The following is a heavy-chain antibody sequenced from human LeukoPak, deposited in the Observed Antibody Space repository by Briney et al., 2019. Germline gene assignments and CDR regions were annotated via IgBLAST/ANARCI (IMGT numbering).Heavy chain of an antibody. CDR3: ASIAARPEEYYYYYMDV. Sequence: GASVKVSCKASGYTFTSYYIHWVRQAPGQGLEWMGIIYPGGGSTSYAQKFQGRVTMTRDMSTSTVYMELNSLRAEDTAVYYCASIAARPEEYYYYYMDVWGKGTTVTVSS. J-gene: IGHJ6*03. D-gene: IGHD6-6*01. V-gene: IGHV1-46*01. CDR1: GYTFTSYY. CDR2: IYPGGGST.